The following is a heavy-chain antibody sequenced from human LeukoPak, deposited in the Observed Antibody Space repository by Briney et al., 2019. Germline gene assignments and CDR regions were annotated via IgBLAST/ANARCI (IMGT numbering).Heavy chain of an antibody. J-gene: IGHJ3*01. CDR2: FGLYGGTT. V-gene: IGHV3-23*01. CDR3: VKDSSTTSWYFAFDV. CDR1: GFTFNSYA. D-gene: IGHD2-2*01. Sequence: GGSLRLSCAASGFTFNSYAMSWVRQAPGKGLEWVSSFGLYGGTTHYADSVKGRFTISRDNSKNTLYLQMTSLRADDTAVYYCVKDSSTTSWYFAFDVWGQGTMVAVSS.